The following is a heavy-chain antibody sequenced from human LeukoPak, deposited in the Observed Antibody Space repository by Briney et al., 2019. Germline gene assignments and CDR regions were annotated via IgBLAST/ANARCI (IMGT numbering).Heavy chain of an antibody. V-gene: IGHV3-23*01. D-gene: IGHD6-19*01. Sequence: GGSLRLSCAASGFTFSSYAMSWVRQAPGKGLEWVSAISGSGGSTYYADSVKGRFTISRDNSKNTLYLQMNSLRAEDTAAYYCAKDLGQWLALFAFDIWGQGTMVTVSS. J-gene: IGHJ3*02. CDR3: AKDLGQWLALFAFDI. CDR2: ISGSGGST. CDR1: GFTFSSYA.